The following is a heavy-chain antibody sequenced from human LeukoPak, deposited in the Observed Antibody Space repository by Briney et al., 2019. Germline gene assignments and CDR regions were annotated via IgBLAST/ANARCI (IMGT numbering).Heavy chain of an antibody. CDR3: ARDPRVQYYYGSGSYHFDY. CDR1: GYTFTSYS. V-gene: IGHV1-18*01. D-gene: IGHD3-10*01. Sequence: ASVKLSCKASGYTFTSYSISWVRRAPGQGREWMGWISAYNGNTNYAQKLQGRVTMTTDTSTSTAYMELRSLRSDDTAIYYCARDPRVQYYYGSGSYHFDYWGQGTLVTVSS. CDR2: ISAYNGNT. J-gene: IGHJ4*02.